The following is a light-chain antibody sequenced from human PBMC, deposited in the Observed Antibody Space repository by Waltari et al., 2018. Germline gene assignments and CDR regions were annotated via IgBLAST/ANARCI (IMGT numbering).Light chain of an antibody. CDR2: VNSDGSH. CDR1: SGHSSNV. V-gene: IGLV4-69*01. Sequence: QLVLTQSPSASASLGDSVKLTCTLSSGHSSNVIAWLQQQPEKGPRYLMKVNSDGSHSKGDEISDRFSGSSSGAERYLTISSLQSEDEADYYCQTGGHGTWVFGGGTKLTVL. CDR3: QTGGHGTWV. J-gene: IGLJ3*02.